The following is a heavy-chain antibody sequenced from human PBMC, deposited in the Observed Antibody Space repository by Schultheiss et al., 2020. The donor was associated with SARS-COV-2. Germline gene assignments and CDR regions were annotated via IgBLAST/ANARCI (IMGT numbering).Heavy chain of an antibody. V-gene: IGHV3-19*01. D-gene: IGHD6-6*01. Sequence: GESLKISCAASGFTFSNSDMNWVRQAPGKGLEWVSGVSWNGSRTHYADSVKGRFTISRDNSKNTLYLQMNSLRAEDTAVYYCAKDGSDSSYYFDYWGQGTLVTVSS. CDR1: GFTFSNSD. CDR3: AKDGSDSSYYFDY. CDR2: VSWNGSRT. J-gene: IGHJ4*02.